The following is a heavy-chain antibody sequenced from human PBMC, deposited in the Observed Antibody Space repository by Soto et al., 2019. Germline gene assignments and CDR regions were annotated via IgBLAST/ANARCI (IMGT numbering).Heavy chain of an antibody. V-gene: IGHV4-59*01. CDR2: IYYSGST. J-gene: IGHJ3*02. D-gene: IGHD1-26*01. CDR3: AREGESGSYYLQAFDI. CDR1: GGSISSYY. Sequence: SETLSLTCTVSGGSISSYYWSWIRQPPGKGLEWIGYIYYSGSTNYNPSLKSRVTISVDTSKNQFSLKLRSVTAADTAVYYCAREGESGSYYLQAFDIWGQGTMVTVSS.